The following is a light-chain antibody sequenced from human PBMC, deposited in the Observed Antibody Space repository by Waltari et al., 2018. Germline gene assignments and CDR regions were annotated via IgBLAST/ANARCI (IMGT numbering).Light chain of an antibody. CDR3: VLYMGSDIL. CDR2: STN. CDR1: SGLVSISPY. Sequence: QTVVTQEPSLSVSPGGTVTLTCALSSGLVSISPYPSWYQPTPGQALRSLSPSTNARSSGVPVRLSCSILGNKAALTITGAQADDESDYYCVLYMGSDILFGGGTKVTVL. J-gene: IGLJ3*02. V-gene: IGLV8-61*01.